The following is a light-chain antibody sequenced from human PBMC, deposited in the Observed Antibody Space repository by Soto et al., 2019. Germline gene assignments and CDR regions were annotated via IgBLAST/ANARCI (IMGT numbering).Light chain of an antibody. V-gene: IGLV4-69*01. J-gene: IGLJ3*02. Sequence: QPVLTQSPSASASLGASVKLTCTLSSGHSSYAIAWHQQQPEKGPRYLMKLNSDGSHSKGDGIPDRFSGSSSGAERYLTISSIQSEDEADYYCQTWGTGLLVFGGGTKLTVL. CDR2: LNSDGSH. CDR3: QTWGTGLLV. CDR1: SGHSSYA.